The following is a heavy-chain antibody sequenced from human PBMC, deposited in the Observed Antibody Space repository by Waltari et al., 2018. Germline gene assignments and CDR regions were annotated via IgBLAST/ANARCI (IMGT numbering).Heavy chain of an antibody. V-gene: IGHV3-11*04. CDR3: AGEEDIVVVPAALPPRY. Sequence: QVQLQESGPGLVKPSETLSLTCAVSGYSISSGYYWGWIRQPPGKGLEWVSYISSSGSTIYYADSVKGRFTISRDNAKNSLYLQMNSLRAEDTAVYYCAGEEDIVVVPAALPPRYWGQGTLVTVSS. CDR1: GYSISSGYY. CDR2: ISSSGSTI. D-gene: IGHD2-2*01. J-gene: IGHJ4*02.